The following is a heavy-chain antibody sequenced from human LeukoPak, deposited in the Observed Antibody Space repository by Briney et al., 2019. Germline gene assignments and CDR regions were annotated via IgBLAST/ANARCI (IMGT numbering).Heavy chain of an antibody. CDR2: ISSSGSTI. Sequence: AGGSLRLSCAASGFTFSDYYMSWIRQAPGKGLEWVSCISSSGSTIYYADSVKGRFTISRDNAKNSLYLQMNSLRAEDTAVYYCARVHYGSGSYEDYWGQGTLVTVSS. J-gene: IGHJ4*02. CDR1: GFTFSDYY. CDR3: ARVHYGSGSYEDY. V-gene: IGHV3-11*01. D-gene: IGHD3-10*01.